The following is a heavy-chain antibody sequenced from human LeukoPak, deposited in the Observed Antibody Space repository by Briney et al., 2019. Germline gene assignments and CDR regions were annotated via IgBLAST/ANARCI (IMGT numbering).Heavy chain of an antibody. Sequence: ASVKVSCKASGYTFTSYGISWVRQAPGQGLEWMGWISAYNGNTNYAQKLQGRVTMTTDTSTSTAYMELRSLRSDDTAVYYCARRSEDYGSGSYIAEYFQHWGQGTLVTVSS. CDR2: ISAYNGNT. J-gene: IGHJ1*01. D-gene: IGHD3-10*01. V-gene: IGHV1-18*01. CDR3: ARRSEDYGSGSYIAEYFQH. CDR1: GYTFTSYG.